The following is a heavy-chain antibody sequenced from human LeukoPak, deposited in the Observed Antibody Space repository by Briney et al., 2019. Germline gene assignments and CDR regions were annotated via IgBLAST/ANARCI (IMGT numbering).Heavy chain of an antibody. D-gene: IGHD3-10*01. CDR1: GGSVSSGTYY. Sequence: SETLSLACTVSGGSVSSGTYYWSWIRQPPGEGLEWIGYIYYSGSTNYNPSLKSRVTISVDTSKNQFSLKLSSVTAADTAVYYCARVEWFGELSPFDIWGQGTMVTVSS. J-gene: IGHJ3*02. CDR3: ARVEWFGELSPFDI. CDR2: IYYSGST. V-gene: IGHV4-61*01.